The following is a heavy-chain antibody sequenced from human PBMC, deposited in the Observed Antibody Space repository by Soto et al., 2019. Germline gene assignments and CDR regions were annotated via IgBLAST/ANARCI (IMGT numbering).Heavy chain of an antibody. CDR2: TSYDGSNN. CDR1: GFTFRSYV. Sequence: QVQLVESGGGVVKPGTYLRLSCVGSGFTFRSYVIHWVRQAPGKGLEWVALTSYDGSNNFYGDSVKGRFTISRHNSRNTVELQMDSLKCEDTALYYCARWGTTGGLDVWGQGTLVSVSS. D-gene: IGHD3-16*01. CDR3: ARWGTTGGLDV. J-gene: IGHJ4*02. V-gene: IGHV3-33*05.